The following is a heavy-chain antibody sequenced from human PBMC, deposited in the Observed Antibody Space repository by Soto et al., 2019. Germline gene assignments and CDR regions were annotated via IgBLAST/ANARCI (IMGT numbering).Heavy chain of an antibody. V-gene: IGHV3-21*01. CDR3: ARDVNGGFCGA. CDR2: ISSRNNDM. D-gene: IGHD2-21*01. Sequence: EVQLVESGGGLVKPGGSLRLSCAASGFTFSSYSMNWVRQAPGKGLEWVSTISSRNNDMYYVDSVKGQFTISRDNARNSVYLQMNSLRADDTAVYYCARDVNGGFCGAWGQGTLVTVSS. J-gene: IGHJ5*02. CDR1: GFTFSSYS.